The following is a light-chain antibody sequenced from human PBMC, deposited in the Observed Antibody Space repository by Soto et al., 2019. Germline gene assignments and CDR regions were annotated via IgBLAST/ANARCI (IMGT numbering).Light chain of an antibody. Sequence: EIVLTQSPGTLSLSPGERATLSCRSSHSVSSNYLAWYQQKPGQAPSLLIYDVSSSTTGIPDRFSGSGSGTDFTLTIRRQESVDFALYYCNTYGISPTFGQGTKVEIK. CDR1: HSVSSNY. CDR2: DVS. CDR3: NTYGISPT. J-gene: IGKJ1*01. V-gene: IGKV3-20*01.